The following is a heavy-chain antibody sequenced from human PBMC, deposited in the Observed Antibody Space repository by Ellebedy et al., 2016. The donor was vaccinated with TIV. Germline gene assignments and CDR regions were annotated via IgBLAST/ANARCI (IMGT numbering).Heavy chain of an antibody. CDR2: IKSDGSGT. J-gene: IGHJ5*02. D-gene: IGHD4-11*01. Sequence: GESLKISXAASGFTFGRYWMHWVRQAPGNKLVWVSRIKSDGSGTTYADSVKGRFTTSRDNARNTLYLQMNSLRGEDTAVYFCARDRGDYSISGPWGQGTLVTVSS. CDR1: GFTFGRYW. V-gene: IGHV3-74*01. CDR3: ARDRGDYSISGP.